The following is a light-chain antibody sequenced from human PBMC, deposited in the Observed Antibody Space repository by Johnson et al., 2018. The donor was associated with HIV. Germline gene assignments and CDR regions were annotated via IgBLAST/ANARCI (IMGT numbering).Light chain of an antibody. CDR1: SSNIGKNY. Sequence: QSVLTQPPSVSAAPGQKVTISCSGSSSNIGKNYVSWYQQLPGTAPKLLIYDNNKRPSGIPDRFSGSKSGTSATLGITGLQTGDEAGYYCGTGDSSLRAYVFGTGTKVTVL. CDR2: DNN. V-gene: IGLV1-51*01. J-gene: IGLJ1*01. CDR3: GTGDSSLRAYV.